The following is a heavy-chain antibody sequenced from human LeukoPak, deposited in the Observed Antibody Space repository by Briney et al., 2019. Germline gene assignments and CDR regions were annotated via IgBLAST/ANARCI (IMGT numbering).Heavy chain of an antibody. D-gene: IGHD3-16*02. V-gene: IGHV3-11*05. CDR3: ARAMITFGGVIDEGSDY. J-gene: IGHJ4*02. Sequence: PGGSLRLSCAASGFTFSDYYMSWIRQAPGKGLEWVSYISRSSSYTNYADSVKGRFTISRDNAKNSLYLQMNSLRAEDTAVYYCARAMITFGGVIDEGSDYWGQGTLVTVSS. CDR1: GFTFSDYY. CDR2: ISRSSSYT.